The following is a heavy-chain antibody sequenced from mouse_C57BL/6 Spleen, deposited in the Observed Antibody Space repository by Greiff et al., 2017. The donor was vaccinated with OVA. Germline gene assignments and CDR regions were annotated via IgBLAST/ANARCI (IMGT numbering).Heavy chain of an antibody. CDR3: ARSVTTVVATDY. J-gene: IGHJ2*01. D-gene: IGHD1-1*01. V-gene: IGHV1-54*01. CDR2: INPGSGGT. Sequence: QVQLQQSGAELVRPGTSVKVSCKASGYAFTNYLIEWVKQRPGQGLEWIGVINPGSGGTNYNEKFKGKATLTADKSSSTAYMQLSSLTSEDSAVYFCARSVTTVVATDYWGQGTTLTVSS. CDR1: GYAFTNYL.